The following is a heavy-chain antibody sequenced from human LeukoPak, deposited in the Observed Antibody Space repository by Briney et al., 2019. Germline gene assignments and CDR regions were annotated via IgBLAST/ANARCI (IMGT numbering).Heavy chain of an antibody. D-gene: IGHD6-13*01. Sequence: GGSLRLSCAASGFTFSSYAISWVRQAPGKGLLWVSRINSDGSSTSYADSVKGRFTISRDNAKNTLYLQMNSLRAEDTAVYYCARRIAAAAAPYYFDYWGQGTLVTVSS. J-gene: IGHJ4*02. CDR1: GFTFSSYA. V-gene: IGHV3-74*01. CDR2: INSDGSST. CDR3: ARRIAAAAAPYYFDY.